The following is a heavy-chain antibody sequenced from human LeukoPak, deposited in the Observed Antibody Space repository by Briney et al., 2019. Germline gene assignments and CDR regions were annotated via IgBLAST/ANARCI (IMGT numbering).Heavy chain of an antibody. D-gene: IGHD6-13*01. CDR3: ARPYSSSWYKSDWFDP. CDR1: GGSISTSSYS. J-gene: IGHJ5*02. Sequence: SQPLSLTCTVSGGSISTSSYSWGWIRQPPGKGLEWIGSIYYSGSTYYNPSLKSRVTISVDTSKNQFSLKLSSVPAPDTAVYYCARPYSSSWYKSDWFDPWGQGTLVTVSS. V-gene: IGHV4-39*01. CDR2: IYYSGST.